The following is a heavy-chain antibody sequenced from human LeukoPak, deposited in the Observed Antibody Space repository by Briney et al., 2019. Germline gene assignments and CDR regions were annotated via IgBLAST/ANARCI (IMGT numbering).Heavy chain of an antibody. CDR1: GYTFTSYD. CDR2: MNPNSGNT. J-gene: IGHJ5*02. Sequence: ASVKVSCKASGYTFTSYDINWVRQATGQGLEWMGWMNPNSGNTGYAQKFQGGVTITRNTSVSTAYMELSSLRSEDTAVYYCAADKVPTDPYKWVDPWGQGTQVIVSS. D-gene: IGHD2-2*01. V-gene: IGHV1-8*03. CDR3: AADKVPTDPYKWVDP.